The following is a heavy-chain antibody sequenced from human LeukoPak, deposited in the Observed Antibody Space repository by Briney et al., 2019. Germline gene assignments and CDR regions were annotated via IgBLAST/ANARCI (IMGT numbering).Heavy chain of an antibody. CDR3: ARGGRLLYYFDY. V-gene: IGHV3-21*01. D-gene: IGHD6-25*01. J-gene: IGHJ4*02. CDR1: GFTFSSYS. CDR2: ISSSSSYI. Sequence: KPGGSLRLSCAASGFTFSSYSMNWVRQAPGKGLGWVSSISSSSSYIYYADSVKGRFTISRDNAKNSLYLQMNSLRAEDTAVYYCARGGRLLYYFDYWGQGTLVTVSS.